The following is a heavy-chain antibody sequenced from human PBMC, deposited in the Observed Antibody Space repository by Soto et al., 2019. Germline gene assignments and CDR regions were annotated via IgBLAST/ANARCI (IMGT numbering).Heavy chain of an antibody. Sequence: QVQLVQSGAEVKKPGASVKVSCKASGYTFTSYGISWVRQAPGQGLEWMGWISAYNGNTNYAQKLQGRVTMTTDTXXSXAFXALRSLRSDDTAVYSCAMSDGSGSYWHAGYNCFDPWGQGTLVTVSS. V-gene: IGHV1-18*01. CDR2: ISAYNGNT. CDR3: AMSDGSGSYWHAGYNCFDP. CDR1: GYTFTSYG. J-gene: IGHJ5*02. D-gene: IGHD3-10*01.